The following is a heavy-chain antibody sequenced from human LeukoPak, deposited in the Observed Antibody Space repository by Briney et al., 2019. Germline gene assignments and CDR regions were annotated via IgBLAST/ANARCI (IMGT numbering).Heavy chain of an antibody. CDR1: GLTFSTYA. D-gene: IGHD6-19*01. J-gene: IGHJ5*02. Sequence: GGSLRLSCAASGLTFSTYAMSWVRQAPGKGLEWVSAISGGGGTTYYADSVKGRFTITRDNSKNTLYLQINTLRAEDTAVYYCATFERTVAGPYNWFDPWGQGTQVTVSS. CDR3: ATFERTVAGPYNWFDP. V-gene: IGHV3-23*01. CDR2: ISGGGGTT.